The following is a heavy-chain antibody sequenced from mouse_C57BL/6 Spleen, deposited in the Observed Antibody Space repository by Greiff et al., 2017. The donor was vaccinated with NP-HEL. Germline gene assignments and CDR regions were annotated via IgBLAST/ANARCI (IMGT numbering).Heavy chain of an antibody. CDR1: GYTFTSYD. V-gene: IGHV1-85*01. CDR2: IYPRDGST. J-gene: IGHJ2*01. Sequence: VQLQQSGPELVKPGASVKLSCKASGYTFTSYDINWVKQRPGQGLEWIGWIYPRDGSTKYNEKFKGKATLTVDTSSSTAYMELHSLTSEDSAVYFCARRTNDGYYLYYFDYWGQGTTLTVSS. D-gene: IGHD2-3*01. CDR3: ARRTNDGYYLYYFDY.